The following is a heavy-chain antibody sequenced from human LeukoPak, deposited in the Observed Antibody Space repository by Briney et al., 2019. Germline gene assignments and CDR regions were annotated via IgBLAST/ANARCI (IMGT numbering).Heavy chain of an antibody. Sequence: GGSLRLSCAASGFTVSSKYMSWVRQAPGKGLEWVSGIHSGGSTHYADSVKGRFTISRDSSKNTLYLQMNSLRADDTAVYYCAKAGGKKFYSGSGSYYNSSYYWYFDLWGRGTLVTVSS. CDR3: AKAGGKKFYSGSGSYYNSSYYWYFDL. CDR2: IHSGGST. D-gene: IGHD3-10*01. V-gene: IGHV3-53*01. J-gene: IGHJ2*01. CDR1: GFTVSSKY.